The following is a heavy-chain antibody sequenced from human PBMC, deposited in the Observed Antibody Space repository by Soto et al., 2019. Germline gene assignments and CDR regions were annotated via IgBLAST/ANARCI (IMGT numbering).Heavy chain of an antibody. Sequence: SETLSLTCAVSGGSISSSNWWSWVRQPPGKGLEWIGEIYHSGSTNYNPSLKSRVTISVDKSKNQFPLKLSSVTAADTAVYYCARTIPRLRVGGYCSSTSCSGEFDYWGQGTLVTVSS. CDR1: GGSISSSNW. CDR3: ARTIPRLRVGGYCSSTSCSGEFDY. CDR2: IYHSGST. D-gene: IGHD2-2*01. V-gene: IGHV4-4*02. J-gene: IGHJ4*02.